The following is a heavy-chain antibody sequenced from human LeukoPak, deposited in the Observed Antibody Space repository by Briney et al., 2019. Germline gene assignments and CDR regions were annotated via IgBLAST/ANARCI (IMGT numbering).Heavy chain of an antibody. CDR2: IYYSGST. J-gene: IGHJ4*02. CDR1: GGSISSSSYY. Sequence: SETLSLTCTVSGGSISSSSYYWGWIRQPPGKGLEWIGYIYYSGSTNYNPSLKSRVTISVDTSKTPFSLKLPSVPAADTAVSYCARLGDYVWGSYRPYYFAYWGQGTLVTVSS. V-gene: IGHV4-61*05. D-gene: IGHD3-16*02. CDR3: ARLGDYVWGSYRPYYFAY.